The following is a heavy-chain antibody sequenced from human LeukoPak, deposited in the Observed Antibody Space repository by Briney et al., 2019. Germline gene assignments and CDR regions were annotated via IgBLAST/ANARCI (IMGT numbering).Heavy chain of an antibody. CDR3: VREYSSSSGRAFDI. D-gene: IGHD6-6*01. J-gene: IGHJ3*02. CDR2: ISTDGSST. CDR1: GFTFSSYW. V-gene: IGHV3-74*01. Sequence: GGSLRLSCAASGFTFSSYWVHWVRQAPGKGLAWVSRISTDGSSTNSADSVKGRFTISRDNAKNTLYLHMNSLRAEDTAVYYCVREYSSSSGRAFDIWGQGTMVTVSP.